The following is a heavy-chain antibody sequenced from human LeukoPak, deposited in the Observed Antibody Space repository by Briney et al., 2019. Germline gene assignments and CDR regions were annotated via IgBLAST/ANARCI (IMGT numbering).Heavy chain of an antibody. D-gene: IGHD2-21*01. Sequence: ASVKVSCKALEYTFTDYYIHWVRQAPGQGLEWMGWINPKSGGRDTNYAQKFRGRVTMTTDTSISAAYMELSRLRSDDTAVYFCAKGHYDGDHPHYDGGSVDSWGQGTHITVSS. CDR3: AKGHYDGDHPHYDGGSVDS. CDR2: INPKSGGRDT. J-gene: IGHJ4*02. CDR1: EYTFTDYY. V-gene: IGHV1-2*02.